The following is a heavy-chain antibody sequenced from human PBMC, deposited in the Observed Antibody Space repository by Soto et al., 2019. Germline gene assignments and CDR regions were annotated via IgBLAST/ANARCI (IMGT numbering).Heavy chain of an antibody. Sequence: GVSLKISCKGSEYSFARYWIAWVRQMPGKGLEWMGIIHPDDSDSRYSPAFQGQVTTSADKSLTNAYLQWSSLRASDTAMYYCARVRDSTIFDPWGQGTLVTVSS. CDR2: IHPDDSDS. CDR1: EYSFARYW. V-gene: IGHV5-51*01. CDR3: ARVRDSTIFDP. J-gene: IGHJ5*02. D-gene: IGHD3-22*01.